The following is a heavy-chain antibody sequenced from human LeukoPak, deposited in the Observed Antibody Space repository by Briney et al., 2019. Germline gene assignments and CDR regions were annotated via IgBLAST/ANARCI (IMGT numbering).Heavy chain of an antibody. Sequence: PSETLSLTCAVSGGSISSGGYSWSWIRQPPGKGLEWIGEINHSGSTNYNPSLKSRITISVDTSKNQFSLKLSSVTAADTAVYYCARGKRHPWGLDYWGQGTLVTVSS. CDR2: INHSGST. D-gene: IGHD7-27*01. V-gene: IGHV4-34*01. CDR1: GGSISSGGYS. CDR3: ARGKRHPWGLDY. J-gene: IGHJ4*02.